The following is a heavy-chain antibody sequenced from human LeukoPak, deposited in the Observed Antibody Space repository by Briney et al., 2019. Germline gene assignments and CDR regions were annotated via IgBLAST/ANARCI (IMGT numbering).Heavy chain of an antibody. J-gene: IGHJ4*02. V-gene: IGHV3-48*04. CDR1: GFTFCPYP. CDR2: ISGGSDTI. Sequence: QAGGSLRLSCAASGFTFCPYPMNWVRQAPGKGLEWVSYISGGSDTIHYADSVKGRFTISRDNAKNSLYLQMNSLRAEDTAVYYCARDLGRDRYFDSWGQGTLVTVSS. D-gene: IGHD5-24*01. CDR3: ARDLGRDRYFDS.